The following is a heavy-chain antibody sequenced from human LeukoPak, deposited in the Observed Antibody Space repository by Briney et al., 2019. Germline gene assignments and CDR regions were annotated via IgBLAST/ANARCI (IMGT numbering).Heavy chain of an antibody. CDR2: INHRGST. CDR3: ARVYYSSSYDYWYFDL. J-gene: IGHJ2*01. Sequence: SETLSLTCAVYGGSVSAYYWSWVRQTPGKGLEWIGEINHRGSTNDNPSLKSRVTMSIDTSKNQFSLKLSSVTAADTAVYYCARVYYSSSYDYWYFDLWGRGTLVTVSS. CDR1: GGSVSAYY. D-gene: IGHD6-13*01. V-gene: IGHV4-34*01.